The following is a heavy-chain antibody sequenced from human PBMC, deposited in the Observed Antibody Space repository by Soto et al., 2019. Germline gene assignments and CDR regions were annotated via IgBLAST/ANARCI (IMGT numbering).Heavy chain of an antibody. D-gene: IGHD2-2*01. CDR2: IKPVFGSP. J-gene: IGHJ4*02. CDR3: ARAGGHCSSTSCVDF. V-gene: IGHV1-69*01. CDR1: GDTFSSYG. Sequence: QVQLVQSGAEVKKPGSSVKVSCKTSGDTFSSYGINWVRLAPGQGLEWMGGIKPVFGSPAYARKFEGRLTMTADESTSTAYMQLSSLKSEDTAVYYCARAGGHCSSTSCVDFWGQGTLITVSS.